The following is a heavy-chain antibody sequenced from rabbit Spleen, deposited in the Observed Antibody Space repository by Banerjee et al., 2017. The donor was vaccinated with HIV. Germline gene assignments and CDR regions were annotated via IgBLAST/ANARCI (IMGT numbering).Heavy chain of an antibody. V-gene: IGHV1S40*01. Sequence: QSLEESGGDMVKPGASLTLTCIASGVSFSSSDYICWVRQAPGKGLEWIACIAMHDTGTTYTTWAKGRFTISKTSSTTVTLRMTSLTAADTATYFCVRDLSSVVGWNFNLWGQGTLVTVS. CDR1: GVSFSSSDY. D-gene: IGHD1-1*01. CDR3: VRDLSSVVGWNFNL. J-gene: IGHJ4*01. CDR2: IAMHDTGT.